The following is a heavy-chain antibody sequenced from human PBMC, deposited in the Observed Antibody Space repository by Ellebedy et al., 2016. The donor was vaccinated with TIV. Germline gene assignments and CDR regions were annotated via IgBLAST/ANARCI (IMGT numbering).Heavy chain of an antibody. V-gene: IGHV1-18*01. CDR2: ISPYTGDT. CDR1: GYAFGSYG. J-gene: IGHJ4*02. D-gene: IGHD3-10*01. CDR3: ARDMVQGMVARYLWFDY. Sequence: ASVKVSCKASGYAFGSYGISWVRQAPGQGLEWMAWISPYTGDTEFAQKVQGRVTLTTDSSTSTAYMELRSLRSDDTAVYYCARDMVQGMVARYLWFDYWGQGTQVTVPS.